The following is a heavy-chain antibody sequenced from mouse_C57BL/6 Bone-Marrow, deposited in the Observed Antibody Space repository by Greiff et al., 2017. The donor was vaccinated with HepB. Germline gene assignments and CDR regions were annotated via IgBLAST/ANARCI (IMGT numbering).Heavy chain of an antibody. V-gene: IGHV14-4*01. Sequence: EVQLQHSGAELVRPGASVKLSCTASGFNIKDDYMHWVKQRPEQGLEWIGWIDPENGDTEYASKFQGKATITADTSSNTAYLQLSSLTSEDTAVYYCTTEVSYAMDYWGQGTSVTVSS. CDR3: TTEVSYAMDY. J-gene: IGHJ4*01. CDR1: GFNIKDDY. CDR2: IDPENGDT.